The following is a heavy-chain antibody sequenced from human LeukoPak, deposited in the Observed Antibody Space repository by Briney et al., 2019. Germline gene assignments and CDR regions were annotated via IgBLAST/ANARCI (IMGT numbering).Heavy chain of an antibody. CDR1: GFTFSSYA. Sequence: GRSLRLSCAASGFTFSSYAVHWVRQAPGKGLEWVAVISYDGSNKYYADSVKGRFTISRDNSKNTLYLQMNSLRAEDTAVYYCARDRRQWLVLLYFQHWGQGTLVTVSS. CDR2: ISYDGSNK. D-gene: IGHD6-19*01. V-gene: IGHV3-30*04. CDR3: ARDRRQWLVLLYFQH. J-gene: IGHJ1*01.